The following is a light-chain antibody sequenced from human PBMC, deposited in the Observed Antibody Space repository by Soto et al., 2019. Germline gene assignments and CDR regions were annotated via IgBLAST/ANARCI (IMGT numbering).Light chain of an antibody. CDR2: AAS. Sequence: SVLTQSPGTLSLSPGEGATLSCRTSQSISSTYLAWYQQRPGQAPRLLIYAASSRATGIPDRFSGSGSGIDFTLTISRLEPVDFAVYYCQQYFGSLYTFGQGTKLEIK. J-gene: IGKJ2*01. CDR3: QQYFGSLYT. CDR1: QSISSTY. V-gene: IGKV3-20*01.